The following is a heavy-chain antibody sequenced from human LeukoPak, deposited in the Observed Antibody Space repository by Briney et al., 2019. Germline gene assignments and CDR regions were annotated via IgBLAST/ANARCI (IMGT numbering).Heavy chain of an antibody. D-gene: IGHD3-22*01. CDR2: ISGSGGTT. J-gene: IGHJ4*02. Sequence: GGSLRLSCAASGFTFSSYAISWVRQAPGKGLEWVSAISGSGGTTYYADSVKGRFTISRDNAKNSLYLQMNSLRAEDTAVYYCARVEDSSGYYGPYFDYWGQGTLVTVSP. CDR1: GFTFSSYA. CDR3: ARVEDSSGYYGPYFDY. V-gene: IGHV3-23*01.